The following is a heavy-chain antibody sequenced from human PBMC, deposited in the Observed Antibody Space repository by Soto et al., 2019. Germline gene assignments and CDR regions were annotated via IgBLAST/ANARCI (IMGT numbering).Heavy chain of an antibody. D-gene: IGHD3-16*02. Sequence: SETLSLTCSVSGGSISTSRYYWAWLRQPPGKGLEWIGSMIYSGGRDYTPSLRSRVTISVAPADTATYYCAHGTFGGIIVAGAMDVWGQGTTVTVSS. CDR2: MIYSGGR. CDR3: DV. V-gene: IGHV4-39*01. CDR1: GGSISTSRYY. J-gene: IGHJ6*02.